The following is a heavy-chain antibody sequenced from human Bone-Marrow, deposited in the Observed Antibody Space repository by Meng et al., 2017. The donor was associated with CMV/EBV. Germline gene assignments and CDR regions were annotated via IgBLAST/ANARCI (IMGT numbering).Heavy chain of an antibody. Sequence: YRFPRYWISWARQMPGKGLEWMGRIDPSDSYTNYSPSFQGHVTISADKSISTAYLQWSSLKASDTAMYYCAGGDFWSGHTKANWFDPWGQGTLVTVSS. V-gene: IGHV5-10-1*01. CDR1: YRFPRYW. J-gene: IGHJ5*02. CDR2: IDPSDSYT. CDR3: AGGDFWSGHTKANWFDP. D-gene: IGHD3-3*01.